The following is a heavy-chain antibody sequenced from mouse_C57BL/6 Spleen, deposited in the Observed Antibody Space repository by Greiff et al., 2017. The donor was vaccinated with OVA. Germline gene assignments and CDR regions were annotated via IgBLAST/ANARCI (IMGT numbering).Heavy chain of an antibody. Sequence: EVHLVESGGGLVQPGGSMKLSCVASGSTFSNYWMNWVRQSPEKGLEWVAQIRLKSDNYATHYAESVKGRFTISRDDSKSSVYLQMNNLRAEDTGIYYCTYFLDYWGQGTSVTVSS. CDR1: GSTFSNYW. J-gene: IGHJ4*01. V-gene: IGHV6-3*01. CDR2: IRLKSDNYAT. D-gene: IGHD2-1*01. CDR3: TYFLDY.